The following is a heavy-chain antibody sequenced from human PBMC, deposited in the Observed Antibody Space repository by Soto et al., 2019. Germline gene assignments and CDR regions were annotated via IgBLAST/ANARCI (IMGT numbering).Heavy chain of an antibody. V-gene: IGHV3-23*01. CDR3: AKEGYAGITIFGVVIMTGMDV. J-gene: IGHJ6*02. Sequence: VRQSPWNGLELVSAISGSGGSTYYADSVKDRFTISRDNSKNTLYLQMNSLRAEDTAVYYCAKEGYAGITIFGVVIMTGMDVWGQGTTVTVSS. D-gene: IGHD3-3*01. CDR2: ISGSGGST.